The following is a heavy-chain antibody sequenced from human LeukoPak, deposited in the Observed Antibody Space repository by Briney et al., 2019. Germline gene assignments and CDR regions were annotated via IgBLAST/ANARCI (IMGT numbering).Heavy chain of an antibody. CDR3: AGNHDYYGSGSSLDY. D-gene: IGHD3-10*01. V-gene: IGHV4-4*07. CDR2: IYTSGST. J-gene: IGHJ4*02. CDR1: GGSISSYY. Sequence: PSETLSLTRTVSGGSISSYYWSWIRPPARKGLEWIGRIYTSGSTNYNPSLKSRVTMSVDTSKNQFSPKLSSVTAADTAVYYCAGNHDYYGSGSSLDYWGQGTLVTVSS.